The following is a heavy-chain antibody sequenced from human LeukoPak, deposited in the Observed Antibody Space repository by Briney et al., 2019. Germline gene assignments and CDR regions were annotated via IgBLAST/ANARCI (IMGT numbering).Heavy chain of an antibody. J-gene: IGHJ4*02. CDR2: ISYDLSNK. CDR3: ARGPDGSGFDY. Sequence: GGSLRLSCAASGFTFSSYTMHWVRQAPGKGLEWVAVISYDLSNKYYADSVKGRFTISRDNSKNTLYLQMNNLRAEDTAVYYCARGPDGSGFDYWGQGALVTVSS. D-gene: IGHD3-10*01. CDR1: GFTFSSYT. V-gene: IGHV3-30-3*01.